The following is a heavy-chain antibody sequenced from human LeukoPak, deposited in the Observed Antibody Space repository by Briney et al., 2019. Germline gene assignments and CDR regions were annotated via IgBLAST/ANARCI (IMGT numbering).Heavy chain of an antibody. CDR3: ASGPKMITFGGVIDYFDY. CDR2: VYYSGTT. J-gene: IGHJ4*02. V-gene: IGHV4-39*06. Sequence: PSETLSLTCSVSGDSISLSFYYCGWIRQPPGKALEWIGSVYYSGTTSYNPSLKSRVTISVDTSKNQFPLKLSSVTAADTAFYYCASGPKMITFGGVIDYFDYWGQGTLVTVSP. CDR1: GDSISLSFYY. D-gene: IGHD3-16*02.